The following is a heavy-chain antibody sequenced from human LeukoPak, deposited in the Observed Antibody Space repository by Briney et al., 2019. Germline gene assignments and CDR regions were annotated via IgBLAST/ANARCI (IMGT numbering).Heavy chain of an antibody. CDR3: IVGATTGY. CDR2: ISYDGSNK. V-gene: IGHV3-30-3*01. CDR1: GFTFSSYA. Sequence: GRSLRLSCAASGFTFSSYAMHWVRQAPGKGLEWVAVISYDGSNKYYADSVKGRFTISRDNSKNTLYLQMNSLRAEDTAVYYCIVGATTGYWGQGTLVTVSS. D-gene: IGHD1-26*01. J-gene: IGHJ4*02.